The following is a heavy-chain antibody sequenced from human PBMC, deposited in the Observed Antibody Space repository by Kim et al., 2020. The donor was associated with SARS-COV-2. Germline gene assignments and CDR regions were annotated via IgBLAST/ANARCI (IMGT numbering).Heavy chain of an antibody. Sequence: ASVKVSCKASGYTFTDYYMYWVRQAPGQGLECMGRINPNSGDTNYAQRFQGRVTMTRDTSISTAYMELSRLTSDDTAVYYCARDTVTTFEWGGNCFDPWGQGTLVTVSS. CDR2: INPNSGDT. D-gene: IGHD4-17*01. V-gene: IGHV1-2*06. CDR1: GYTFTDYY. CDR3: ARDTVTTFEWGGNCFDP. J-gene: IGHJ5*02.